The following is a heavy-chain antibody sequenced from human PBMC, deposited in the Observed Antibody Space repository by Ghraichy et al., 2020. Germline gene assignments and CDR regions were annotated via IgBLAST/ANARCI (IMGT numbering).Heavy chain of an antibody. J-gene: IGHJ4*02. Sequence: LSLTCAVYGGSFSGYYWSWIRQPPGKGLEWIGEINHSGSTNYNPSLKSRVTISVDTSKNQFSLKLSSVTAADTAVYYCARERAYYYGSGSYLGSYDYWGQGTLVTVSS. CDR2: INHSGST. CDR3: ARERAYYYGSGSYLGSYDY. CDR1: GGSFSGYY. D-gene: IGHD3-10*01. V-gene: IGHV4-34*01.